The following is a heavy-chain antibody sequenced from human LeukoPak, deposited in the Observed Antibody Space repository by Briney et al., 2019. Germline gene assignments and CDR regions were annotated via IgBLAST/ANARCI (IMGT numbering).Heavy chain of an antibody. V-gene: IGHV4-4*07. CDR2: IYTSGST. Sequence: SSETLSLTCTVSGGSISSYYWSWIRQPAGKGLEWIGRIYTSGSTNYNPSLKSRVTISVDKSKNQFSLKLSSVTAADTAVYYCARLIIRMGAFDIWGQGTMVTVSS. CDR3: ARLIIRMGAFDI. J-gene: IGHJ3*02. D-gene: IGHD3-16*01. CDR1: GGSISSYY.